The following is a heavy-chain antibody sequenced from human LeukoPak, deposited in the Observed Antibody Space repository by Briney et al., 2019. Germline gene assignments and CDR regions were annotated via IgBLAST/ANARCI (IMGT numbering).Heavy chain of an antibody. V-gene: IGHV1-69*05. CDR2: IIPIFGTA. CDR3: ARVGGYYGSGSSRY. D-gene: IGHD3-10*01. CDR1: GGTFSSYA. Sequence: GSSVKVSCKASGGTFSSYAISWVRQAPGQGLEWMGGIIPIFGTANYAQKFQGRVTITRDTSASTAYMELSSLRSEDTAVYYCARVGGYYGSGSSRYWGQGTLVTVSS. J-gene: IGHJ4*02.